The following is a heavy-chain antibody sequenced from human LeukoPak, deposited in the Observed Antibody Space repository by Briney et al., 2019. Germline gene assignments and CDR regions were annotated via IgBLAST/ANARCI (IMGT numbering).Heavy chain of an antibody. Sequence: ASVKVSCKASGYTCTSYGISWVRQAPGQGLEWMGWISAYNGNTNYAQKLQGRVTMTTDTSTSTAYMELRSLRSDDTAVYYCARDLRLTYYGSGSDYWGQGTLVTVSS. CDR1: GYTCTSYG. CDR2: ISAYNGNT. CDR3: ARDLRLTYYGSGSDY. J-gene: IGHJ4*02. V-gene: IGHV1-18*01. D-gene: IGHD3-10*01.